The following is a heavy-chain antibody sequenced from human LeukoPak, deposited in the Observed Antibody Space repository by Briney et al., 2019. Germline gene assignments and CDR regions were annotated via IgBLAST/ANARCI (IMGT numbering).Heavy chain of an antibody. V-gene: IGHV1-2*06. Sequence: ASVKVSCKASGYTFTGYYMHWVRQAPGQGLEGMGRINPNSGGTNYAQKFQGRVTMTRDTSISTAYVELSRLRSDDTAVYYCARAAIAVAERYYFDYWGQGTLVTVSS. CDR2: INPNSGGT. D-gene: IGHD6-19*01. J-gene: IGHJ4*02. CDR3: ARAAIAVAERYYFDY. CDR1: GYTFTGYY.